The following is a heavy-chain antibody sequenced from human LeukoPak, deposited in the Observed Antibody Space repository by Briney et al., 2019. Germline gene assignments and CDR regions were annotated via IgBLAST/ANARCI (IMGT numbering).Heavy chain of an antibody. V-gene: IGHV3-23*01. CDR2: ISGGSGTT. Sequence: PGGSLRLSCAASGFTFSSYSMNWVRQAPGKGLEWVSTISGGSGTTYSADSVKGQFTISRDNSKNTLYLRMNSLRVEDTAVYYCAKAPSYDFWSGYLDYWGQGTLVTVSS. D-gene: IGHD3-3*01. J-gene: IGHJ4*02. CDR3: AKAPSYDFWSGYLDY. CDR1: GFTFSSYS.